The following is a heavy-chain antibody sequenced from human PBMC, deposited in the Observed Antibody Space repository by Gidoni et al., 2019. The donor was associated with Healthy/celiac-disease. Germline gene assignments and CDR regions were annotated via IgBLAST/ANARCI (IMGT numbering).Heavy chain of an antibody. J-gene: IGHJ4*02. V-gene: IGHV4-4*02. CDR2: ANT. D-gene: IGHD3-22*01. Sequence: ANTNYNPSLKSRVTISVDKSKNQFSLKLSSVTAADTAVYYCARFLSYYDSSGYYDYWGQGTLVTVSS. CDR3: ARFLSYYDSSGYYDY.